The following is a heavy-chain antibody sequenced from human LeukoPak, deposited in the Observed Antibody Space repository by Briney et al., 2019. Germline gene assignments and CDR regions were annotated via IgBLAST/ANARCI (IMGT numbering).Heavy chain of an antibody. CDR2: ISSSGSTI. Sequence: GGSLRLSCAASGFSISSYEMNWVRQAPGKGLEWVSHISSSGSTIWYADSAKGRFTISRDNAKNSLYLQMNSLRAEDTAVYYCARVELAPYYYYMDVWGKGTTVTVTS. CDR3: ARVELAPYYYYMDV. V-gene: IGHV3-48*03. D-gene: IGHD1-7*01. J-gene: IGHJ6*03. CDR1: GFSISSYE.